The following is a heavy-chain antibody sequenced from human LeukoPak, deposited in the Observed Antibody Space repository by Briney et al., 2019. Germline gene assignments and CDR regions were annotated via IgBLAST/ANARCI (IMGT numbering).Heavy chain of an antibody. V-gene: IGHV4-59*01. CDR3: ARVHTTRLRYSSSWYYMDV. J-gene: IGHJ6*03. Sequence: PSETLSLTCTVSGGSISSYYWSWIRQPPGKGLEWIGYIYYSGSTNYNPSLKSRVTISVDTSKNQFSLKLSSVTAADTAVYYCARVHTTRLRYSSSWYYMDVWGKGTTVTISS. CDR2: IYYSGST. D-gene: IGHD6-13*01. CDR1: GGSISSYY.